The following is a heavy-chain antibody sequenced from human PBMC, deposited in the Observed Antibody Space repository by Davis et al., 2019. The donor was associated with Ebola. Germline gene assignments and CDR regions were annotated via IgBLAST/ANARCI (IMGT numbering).Heavy chain of an antibody. J-gene: IGHJ5*02. V-gene: IGHV1-8*01. D-gene: IGHD3-10*01. CDR3: ARDMGMVQEANWFDP. CDR1: GYTFTSYD. CDR2: MNPNSGNT. Sequence: ASVKVSCKASGYTFTSYDINWVRQATGQGLEWMGWMNPNSGNTGYAQKFQGRVTMTTDTSTSTAYMELRSLRSDDTAVYYCARDMGMVQEANWFDPWGQGTLVTVSP.